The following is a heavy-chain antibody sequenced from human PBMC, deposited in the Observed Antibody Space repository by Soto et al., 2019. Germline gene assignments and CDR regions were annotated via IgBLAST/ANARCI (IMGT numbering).Heavy chain of an antibody. Sequence: GGSLRLSCAASGFTFTSYAMHWVRQAPGKGLEWVAAISYHGRDEYYADSVKGRFSISRDNSKNTLNLQMNSLRAEDTAVYYCARGRFSTTLYAGFDPWGQGTLVTVSS. CDR2: ISYHGRDE. V-gene: IGHV3-30*04. D-gene: IGHD2-2*01. CDR3: ARGRFSTTLYAGFDP. J-gene: IGHJ5*02. CDR1: GFTFTSYA.